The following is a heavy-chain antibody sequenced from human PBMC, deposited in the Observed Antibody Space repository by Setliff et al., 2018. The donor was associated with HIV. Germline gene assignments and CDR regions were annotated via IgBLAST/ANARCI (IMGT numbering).Heavy chain of an antibody. D-gene: IGHD3-10*01. V-gene: IGHV3-7*01. Sequence: GGSLRLSCAASGFTFSTYWMNWVRQAPGKGLQWVANIKPDGREKNYVDSVKGRFTISRDNAKNSLYLQMSSLRAEDTALYYCAKDIIPDFRGWCYWGQGTLVTVSS. CDR3: AKDIIPDFRGWCY. CDR1: GFTFSTYW. CDR2: IKPDGREK. J-gene: IGHJ4*02.